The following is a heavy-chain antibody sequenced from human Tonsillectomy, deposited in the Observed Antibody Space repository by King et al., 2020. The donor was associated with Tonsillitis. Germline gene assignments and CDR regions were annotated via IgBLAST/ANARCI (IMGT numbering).Heavy chain of an antibody. D-gene: IGHD1-1*01. CDR2: ISSIGGSI. CDR3: VNFSMERPF. V-gene: IGHV3-64D*06. J-gene: IGHJ4*02. Sequence: VQLVESGGGLVQPGGSLRLSCSASGFTFSSYAMHWVRQAPGKGLEYFSAISSIGGSIYYADSVKGRFTISRDNSKNTLYLQMSSLRTEDTAMYYCVNFSMERPFWGQGTLVTVSS. CDR1: GFTFSSYA.